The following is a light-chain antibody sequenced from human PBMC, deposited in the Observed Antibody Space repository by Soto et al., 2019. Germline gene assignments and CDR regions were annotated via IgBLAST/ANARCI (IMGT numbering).Light chain of an antibody. Sequence: QSVLTQPRAGCGCPGQSVTLPFTVTNSYVGGYNYVSWYQQHPGKAPKPMIYYFSKRPSGVPDRLSGYKSGNTASLTISGLQAEDEADYYCCSYAGSYTFLVFGTGTKVT. J-gene: IGLJ1*01. V-gene: IGLV2-11*01. CDR2: YFS. CDR1: NSYVGGYNY. CDR3: CSYAGSYTFLV.